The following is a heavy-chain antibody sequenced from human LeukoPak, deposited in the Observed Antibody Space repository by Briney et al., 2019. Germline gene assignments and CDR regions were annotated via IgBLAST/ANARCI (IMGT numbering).Heavy chain of an antibody. CDR3: ARDFNDPAP. J-gene: IGHJ5*02. V-gene: IGHV3-48*01. CDR2: ISSSSSTI. D-gene: IGHD1-1*01. CDR1: RFTFSSYN. Sequence: GGSLRLSCSASRFTFSSYNMNWVRQAPWEGLEWVSYISSSSSTIYYADSVKGRFTISRDNAKNSLYLQMNSLRAEDTAVYYCARDFNDPAPWGQGTLVTVSS.